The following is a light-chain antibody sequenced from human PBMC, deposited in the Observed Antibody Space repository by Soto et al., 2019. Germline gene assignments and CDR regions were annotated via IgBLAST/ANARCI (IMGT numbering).Light chain of an antibody. CDR2: TST. CDR1: QSISTF. V-gene: IGKV1-39*01. CDR3: QQTDSTPWT. J-gene: IGKJ1*01. Sequence: DIQMTQSPSSLSASLGDRVTITCRASQSISTFLNWYQQKPGEAPKILIYTSTSLQSGVPSRFRGSGSGTYFTLTISSLQPEDVATYHCQQTDSTPWTFGQGKKVEIK.